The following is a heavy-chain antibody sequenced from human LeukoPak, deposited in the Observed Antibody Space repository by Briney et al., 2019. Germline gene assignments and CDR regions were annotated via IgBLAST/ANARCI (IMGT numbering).Heavy chain of an antibody. CDR1: GFTFSNYD. Sequence: GGSLRLSCAASGFTFSNYDMHWVRQATGKGLEWVSGIGTAGDTYYPGPVKGRFTISRENAKNSLALQMNSLTVGDTAVYYCVRAQRRDGYNFFAYLGQGTLVTVSS. V-gene: IGHV3-13*01. CDR2: IGTAGDT. CDR3: VRAQRRDGYNFFAY. J-gene: IGHJ4*02. D-gene: IGHD5-24*01.